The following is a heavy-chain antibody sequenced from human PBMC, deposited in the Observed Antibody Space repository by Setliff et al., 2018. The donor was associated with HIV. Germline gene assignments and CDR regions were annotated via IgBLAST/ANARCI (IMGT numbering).Heavy chain of an antibody. V-gene: IGHV4-59*12. D-gene: IGHD3-10*01. CDR2: IHSSGPS. Sequence: PSETLSLTCTVSGGSINNYYWSWIRQPPGKGLEWIGYIHSSGPSNYSPSLESRVSMSVDTSKNQFSLKLSSVTATDTAVYYCARDAGPHYGSGPPLEYWGQGILVTVSS. CDR3: ARDAGPHYGSGPPLEY. J-gene: IGHJ4*02. CDR1: GGSINNYY.